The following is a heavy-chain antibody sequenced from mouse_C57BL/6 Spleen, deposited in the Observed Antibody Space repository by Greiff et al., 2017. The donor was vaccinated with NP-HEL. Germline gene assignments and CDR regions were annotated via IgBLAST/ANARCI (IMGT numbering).Heavy chain of an antibody. Sequence: EVQLQQSGPELVKPGASVKISCKASGYTFTDYYMNWVKQSHGKSLEWIGDINPNNGGTSYNQKFKGKATLTVDKSSSTAYMELRSLTSEDSAGYYCARRDYDVDFDYWGQGTTLTVSS. CDR3: ARRDYDVDFDY. D-gene: IGHD2-4*01. J-gene: IGHJ2*01. V-gene: IGHV1-26*01. CDR2: INPNNGGT. CDR1: GYTFTDYY.